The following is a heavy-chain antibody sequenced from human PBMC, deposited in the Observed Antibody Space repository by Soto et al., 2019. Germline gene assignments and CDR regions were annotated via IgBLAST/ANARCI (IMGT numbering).Heavy chain of an antibody. V-gene: IGHV1-18*01. CDR1: GYTFTSDG. CDR2: ISAHNCNT. CDR3: ARGRDVDN. Sequence: QVHLVQSGAEVKKPGASVRVSCKASGYTFTSDGSTCVRQVPRQGLEWMGWISAHNCNTDDAQQLQGRVLVPRDTSTSTAYMKLRRLISGDTPVYSCARGRDVDNWGQGALVTVSS. J-gene: IGHJ4*02.